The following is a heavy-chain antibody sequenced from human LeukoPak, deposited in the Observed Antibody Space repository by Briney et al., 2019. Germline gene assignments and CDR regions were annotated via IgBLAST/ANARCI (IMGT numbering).Heavy chain of an antibody. J-gene: IGHJ3*02. CDR3: ARDNSYGYSAGQRALDI. CDR1: GGSISSGGYY. CDR2: IYYSGST. D-gene: IGHD5-18*01. V-gene: IGHV4-31*03. Sequence: SETLSLTCTASGGSISSGGYYWSWIRQHPGKGLEWIGYIYYSGSTHYNPSLKSRVTISVDTSKNQFSLRLSSVTAADTAVYYCARDNSYGYSAGQRALDIWGQGTMVTVSS.